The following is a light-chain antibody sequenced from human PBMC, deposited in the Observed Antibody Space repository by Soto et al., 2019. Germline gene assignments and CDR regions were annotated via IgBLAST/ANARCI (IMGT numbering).Light chain of an antibody. CDR1: SSDVGSYNL. V-gene: IGLV2-14*02. CDR2: EAN. J-gene: IGLJ1*01. CDR3: SSYTSATTYV. Sequence: QSVLTQPASVSGSPGQSITISCTGTSSDVGSYNLVSWYQQHPGKAPKLIIYEANKRPSGISNRFSGSKSGNTASLTISGLQAEDEADYYCSSYTSATTYVFGTGTKVTVL.